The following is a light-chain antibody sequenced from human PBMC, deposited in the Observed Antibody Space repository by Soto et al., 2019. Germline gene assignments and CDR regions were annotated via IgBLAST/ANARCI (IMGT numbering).Light chain of an antibody. Sequence: YTLSGSVVDRVTITCRASKTISSWLAGYQQKPGKAPKLLIYKASSLESGVPSRFSGSGSGTEFTLTISSLQADDFAVYYCQQRSNWPPTFGQGTRLEIK. V-gene: IGKV1-5*03. CDR1: KTISSW. J-gene: IGKJ5*01. CDR3: QQRSNWPPT. CDR2: KAS.